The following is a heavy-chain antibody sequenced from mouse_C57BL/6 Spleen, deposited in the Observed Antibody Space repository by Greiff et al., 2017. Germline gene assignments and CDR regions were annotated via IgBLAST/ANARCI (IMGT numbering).Heavy chain of an antibody. CDR1: GYTFTSYD. CDR2: IYPRDGST. D-gene: IGHD1-1*01. V-gene: IGHV1-85*01. Sequence: VQLQQSGPELVKPGASVTLSCKASGYTFTSYDINWVKQRPGQGLEWIGWIYPRDGSTKYNGKFKGKATLTVDTSSSTAYMELHSLTSEDSAVYFCARTPITTVVDAMDYWGQGTSVTVSS. CDR3: ARTPITTVVDAMDY. J-gene: IGHJ4*01.